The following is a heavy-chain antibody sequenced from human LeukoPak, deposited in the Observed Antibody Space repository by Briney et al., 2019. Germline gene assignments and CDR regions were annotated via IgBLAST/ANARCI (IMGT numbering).Heavy chain of an antibody. CDR1: GYSFTSYW. J-gene: IGHJ4*02. Sequence: GESLKISCKGSGYSFTSYWIGWVRQMPGKGLEWMGIIYPGDSDTRYSPSFQGQVTISADKSISTAYLQWSSLKASDTAMYYCARRYSSSSTEYYFDYWGQGTLVTVSS. CDR2: IYPGDSDT. D-gene: IGHD6-6*01. V-gene: IGHV5-51*01. CDR3: ARRYSSSSTEYYFDY.